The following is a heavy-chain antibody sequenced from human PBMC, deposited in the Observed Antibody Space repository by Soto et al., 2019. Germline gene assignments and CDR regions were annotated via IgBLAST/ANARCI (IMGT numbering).Heavy chain of an antibody. J-gene: IGHJ4*02. CDR3: AKAPGAYPPTSFDS. CDR1: GFTFSRYA. V-gene: IGHV3-23*01. CDR2: ISGSGGST. D-gene: IGHD7-27*01. Sequence: PGGSLRLSCAASGFTFSRYAMSWVRQAPGKGLEWVSAISGSGGSTYYADSVKGRFTISRDNSRNTLYLQLNSLRAEATAAYYCAKAPGAYPPTSFDSWGQGTLVTVSS.